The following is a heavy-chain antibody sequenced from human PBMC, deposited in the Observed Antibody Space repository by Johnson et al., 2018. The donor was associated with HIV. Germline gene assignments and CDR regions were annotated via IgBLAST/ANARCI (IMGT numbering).Heavy chain of an antibody. Sequence: VQLVESGGGLVQPGGSLRLSCAASGFTFSSYAMSWVRQATGKGLEWVSGIGTAGDTYYPGSVKGRFTISRENAKNSLYLQMNNLRVEDTAVYYCARDGESQQLPLGDAFDIWGQGTMVT. CDR1: GFTFSSYA. D-gene: IGHD6-13*01. CDR3: ARDGESQQLPLGDAFDI. J-gene: IGHJ3*02. V-gene: IGHV3-13*01. CDR2: IGTAGDT.